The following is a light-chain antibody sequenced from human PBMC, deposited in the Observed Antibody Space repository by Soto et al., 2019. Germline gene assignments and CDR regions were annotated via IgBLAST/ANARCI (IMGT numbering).Light chain of an antibody. Sequence: QSALTQPASVSGSPGQSITISCTGTSSDVGGYNYVSWYQQHPGKAPKLMIYEVTKRPSGVPDRFSGSKSDNTASLTVSGLQADDEADYFCSSYAGSNTVVFGGGTQLTVL. CDR2: EVT. CDR3: SSYAGSNTVV. V-gene: IGLV2-8*01. J-gene: IGLJ2*01. CDR1: SSDVGGYNY.